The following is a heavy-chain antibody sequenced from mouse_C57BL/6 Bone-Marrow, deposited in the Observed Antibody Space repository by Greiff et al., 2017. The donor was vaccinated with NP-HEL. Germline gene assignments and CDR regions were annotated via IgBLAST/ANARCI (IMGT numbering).Heavy chain of an antibody. Sequence: QVQLQQSGAELVRPGASVKLSCKASGYTFTDYYINWVKQRPGQGLEWIARIYPGSGNTYYNEKFKGKATLTAEKSSSTAYMQLSSLTSEDSAVYFCARSPYYDYDVWFAYWGQGTLVTVSA. J-gene: IGHJ3*01. CDR3: ARSPYYDYDVWFAY. CDR1: GYTFTDYY. V-gene: IGHV1-76*01. D-gene: IGHD2-4*01. CDR2: IYPGSGNT.